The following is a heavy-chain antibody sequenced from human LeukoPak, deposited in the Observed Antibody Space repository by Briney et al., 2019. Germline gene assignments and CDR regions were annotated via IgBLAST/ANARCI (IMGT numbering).Heavy chain of an antibody. CDR2: IKQDGSDK. CDR1: GFTLNSYW. D-gene: IGHD3-10*01. J-gene: IGHJ4*02. Sequence: GGSLRLACAASGFTLNSYWMSWVRQAPGKGLEWVANIKQDGSDKYYVDSVKGRFTISRDNAKNSLYLQMNSLRAEDTAVYYCARLYYADSGTYNRPFDYWGQGTLVTVSS. CDR3: ARLYYADSGTYNRPFDY. V-gene: IGHV3-7*04.